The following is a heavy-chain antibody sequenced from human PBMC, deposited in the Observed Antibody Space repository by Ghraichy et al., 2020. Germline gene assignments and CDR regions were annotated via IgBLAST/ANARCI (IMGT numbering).Heavy chain of an antibody. CDR1: GFTFNSYG. J-gene: IGHJ3*02. Sequence: GGSLRLSCSASGFTFNSYGMSWVRRAPGKGLEWVSGISGSGDSTYYTDSVQGRFTISWDRSKNMLYLQMNRLRVEDTALYYCAKDRSQGYSQTWGAADIWGQGTMVIVSS. V-gene: IGHV3-23*01. D-gene: IGHD5-18*01. CDR2: ISGSGDST. CDR3: AKDRSQGYSQTWGAADI.